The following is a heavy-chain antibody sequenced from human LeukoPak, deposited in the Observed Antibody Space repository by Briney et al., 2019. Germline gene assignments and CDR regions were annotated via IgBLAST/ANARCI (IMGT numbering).Heavy chain of an antibody. CDR3: ARSLVGATTGYDY. CDR2: IYDSGST. V-gene: IGHV4-59*01. CDR1: GGSISSYY. Sequence: SETLSLTCTVSGGSISSYYWSWIRQPPGQGLEWSGYIYDSGSTNYNPTLKSRVTISVDTSKNQYSPKLSSVTAADTAVYYCARSLVGATTGYDYWGQGNLVTVSS. J-gene: IGHJ4*02. D-gene: IGHD1-26*01.